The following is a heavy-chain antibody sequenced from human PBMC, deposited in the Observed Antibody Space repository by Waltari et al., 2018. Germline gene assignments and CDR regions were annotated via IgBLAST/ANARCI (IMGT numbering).Heavy chain of an antibody. J-gene: IGHJ6*02. V-gene: IGHV3-23*01. CDR3: AKSASPGATRNLDV. CDR1: GFTVSSYS. D-gene: IGHD2-2*01. CDR2: ISSDGKAA. Sequence: EVQLLESGGGLVQPGGSLRLSCAASGFTVSSYSMNWVRQAPGKGLDWVSTISSDGKAAEYADSVKGRFTISRDSSKSTMYLQMTSLRVEDAAIYYCAKSASPGATRNLDVWGQGTTVTVSS.